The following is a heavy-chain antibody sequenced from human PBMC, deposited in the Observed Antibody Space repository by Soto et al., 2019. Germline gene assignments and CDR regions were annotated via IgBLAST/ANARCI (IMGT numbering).Heavy chain of an antibody. J-gene: IGHJ4*02. CDR1: GGTCSSYA. V-gene: IGHV1-69*12. D-gene: IGHD3-10*01. CDR3: ARGGMVSHDYDNS. Sequence: QVQLVQSGAEVKKPGSSVKVSCKASGGTCSSYAIGRVRQAPGQGLEWMGGIIPIVGAANYAQKFQGRVTITADESTSTAYMELSSLRSEDTAVYYCARGGMVSHDYDNSWGQGTLVTVSS. CDR2: IIPIVGAA.